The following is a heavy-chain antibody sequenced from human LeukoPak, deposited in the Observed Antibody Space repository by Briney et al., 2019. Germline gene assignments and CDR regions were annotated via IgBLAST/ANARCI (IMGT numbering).Heavy chain of an antibody. J-gene: IGHJ4*02. CDR2: IDEHGTTI. D-gene: IGHD3-10*01. Sequence: GESLRLSCAASGFTFSRYWMHWVRQAPGEGLVWVSGIDEHGTTIDYADSVRDRFTISRDNAKNTLYLHMNSLRAEDTAMYYCARDVGGAGSHWGQGSLVTVSS. CDR3: ARDVGGAGSH. CDR1: GFTFSRYW. V-gene: IGHV3-74*01.